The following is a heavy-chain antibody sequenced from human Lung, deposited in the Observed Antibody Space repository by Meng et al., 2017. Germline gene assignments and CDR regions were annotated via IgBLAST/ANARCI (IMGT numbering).Heavy chain of an antibody. CDR3: ARGPTTMAHDFDY. CDR1: GGSFSGYY. D-gene: IGHD4-11*01. V-gene: IGHV4-34*01. J-gene: IGHJ4*02. Sequence: QVQSQQWGAGLLKPSETLSLTCAVYGGSFSGYYWSWIRQPPGKGLEWIGEINHSGSTNYNPSLESRATISVDTSQNNLSLKLSSVTAADSAVYYCARGPTTMAHDFDYWGQGTLVTVSS. CDR2: INHSGST.